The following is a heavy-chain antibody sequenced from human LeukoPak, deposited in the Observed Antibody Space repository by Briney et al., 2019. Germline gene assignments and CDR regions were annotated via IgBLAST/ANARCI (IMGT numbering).Heavy chain of an antibody. CDR1: GFTFSSYG. D-gene: IGHD2-2*01. CDR2: IRYDGSNK. V-gene: IGHV3-30*02. CDR3: AKSSPFVVVPAAIIN. J-gene: IGHJ4*02. Sequence: GGSLRLSCAASGFTFSSYGMHWVRQAPGKGLEWVAFIRYDGSNKYYADSVKGRFTISRDNSKNTLYLQMNSLRAEDTAVYYCAKSSPFVVVPAAIINWGQGTLVTVXS.